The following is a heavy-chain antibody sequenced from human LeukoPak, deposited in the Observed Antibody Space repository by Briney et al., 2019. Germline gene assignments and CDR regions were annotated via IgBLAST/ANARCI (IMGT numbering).Heavy chain of an antibody. CDR2: IFHSGST. CDR3: ARRRIYYHFDY. D-gene: IGHD3-22*01. V-gene: IGHV4-59*08. CDR1: NVSIGSYY. Sequence: SETLSLTCTVSNVSIGSYYWTWIRQPPGKGLEWIGYIFHSGSTKYNPSLKSRVTIAVDTSKNQFSLKLTSITAADTAVYYCARRRIYYHFDYWGQGALVTVSS. J-gene: IGHJ4*02.